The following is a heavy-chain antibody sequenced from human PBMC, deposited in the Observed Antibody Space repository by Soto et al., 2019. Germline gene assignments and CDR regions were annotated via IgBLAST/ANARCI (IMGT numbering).Heavy chain of an antibody. D-gene: IGHD3-10*01. CDR2: ISSSGSTI. Sequence: GGSLRLSCAASGFTFSSYEMNWVRQAPGKGLEWVSYISSSGSTIYYADSVKGRFTISRDNAKNSLYLQMNSLRPEDTAVYYCAREHCGAGSYYPLFDYWGQGTLVTVSS. CDR1: GFTFSSYE. CDR3: AREHCGAGSYYPLFDY. V-gene: IGHV3-48*03. J-gene: IGHJ4*02.